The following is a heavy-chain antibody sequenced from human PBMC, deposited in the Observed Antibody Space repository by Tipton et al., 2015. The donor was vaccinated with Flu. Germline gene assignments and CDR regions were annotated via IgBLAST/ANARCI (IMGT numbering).Heavy chain of an antibody. CDR1: GFDFSVYG. CDR3: ARDEGVVNYYFGMDV. Sequence: SLRLSCKASGFDFSVYGMHWVRQAPGKGLEWVAVVWYDGSNIHYADSVKGRVTASRDNFRNTLYLQMNGLSVDDTGVYYCARDEGVVNYYFGMDVWGQGTTVSVSS. J-gene: IGHJ6*02. CDR2: VWYDGSNI. V-gene: IGHV3-33*01.